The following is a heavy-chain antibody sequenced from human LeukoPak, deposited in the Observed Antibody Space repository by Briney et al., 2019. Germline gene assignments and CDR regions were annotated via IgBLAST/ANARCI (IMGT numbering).Heavy chain of an antibody. CDR2: INHSGST. CDR1: GGSISSGSYY. J-gene: IGHJ4*02. CDR3: ARAFVDSGYPFDY. V-gene: IGHV4-39*07. Sequence: PSETLSLTCTVSGGSISSGSYYWSWIRQPPGKGLEWIGEINHSGSTNYNPSLKSRVTISVDTSKNQFSLKLSSVTAADTAVYYCARAFVDSGYPFDYWGQGTLVTVSS. D-gene: IGHD5-12*01.